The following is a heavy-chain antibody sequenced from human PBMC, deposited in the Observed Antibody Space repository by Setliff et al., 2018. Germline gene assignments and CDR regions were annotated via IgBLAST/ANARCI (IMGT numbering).Heavy chain of an antibody. CDR3: ARGSRPLWGA. D-gene: IGHD5-18*01. V-gene: IGHV1-3*01. CDR1: GYTFTSYA. J-gene: IGHJ5*02. CDR2: INAGNGNT. Sequence: AGVKVSCKASGYTFTSYAMDWVRQAPGQRLEWMGWINAGNGNTKYSQNFQDRDTITRDTSATTALVELSSLISDDTAVYFCARGSRPLWGAWGQGTLVTVSS.